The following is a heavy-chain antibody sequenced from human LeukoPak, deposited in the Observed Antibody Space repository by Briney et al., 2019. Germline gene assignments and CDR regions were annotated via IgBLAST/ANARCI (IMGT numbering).Heavy chain of an antibody. D-gene: IGHD4-17*01. CDR3: ARGDDYGDFLDWFDP. CDR2: INPSGGST. Sequence: ASVKVSCKASGGTFSSYAISWVRQAPGQGLEWMGIINPSGGSTSYAQKFQGRVTMTRDTSTSTVYMELSSLRSEDTAVYYCARGDDYGDFLDWFDPWGQGTLVTVSS. V-gene: IGHV1-46*01. J-gene: IGHJ5*02. CDR1: GGTFSSYA.